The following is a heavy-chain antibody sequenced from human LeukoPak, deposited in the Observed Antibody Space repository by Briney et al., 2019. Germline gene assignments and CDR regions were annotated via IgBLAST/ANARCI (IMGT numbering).Heavy chain of an antibody. J-gene: IGHJ4*02. CDR1: GFTFSSYW. D-gene: IGHD6-13*01. CDR2: IKPGGSEE. CDR3: TLVTRATAAVDY. V-gene: IGHV3-7*01. Sequence: GGSLRLSCAASGFTFSSYWMSWVRQVSGKGLEWVANIKPGGSEEYYVDSVKGRFTISRDNAEKSLYLQMNSLRVEDTAVYYCTLVTRATAAVDYWGQGTLVTVSS.